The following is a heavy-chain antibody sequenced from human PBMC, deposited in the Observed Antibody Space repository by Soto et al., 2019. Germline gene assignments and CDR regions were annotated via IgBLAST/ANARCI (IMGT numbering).Heavy chain of an antibody. CDR2: IVPLTDIP. Sequence: QVQLVQSGTEVKKPGSSVKVSCKASGGTFKNYPINWVRQAPGQGLEWMGSIVPLTDIPDYAQNFQARLTISADKSTSTAYMELSGLTSDDTAMYFCARSTLVVLKYFESWGQGTLVTVSS. J-gene: IGHJ4*02. V-gene: IGHV1-69*02. CDR3: ARSTLVVLKYFES. CDR1: GGTFKNYP. D-gene: IGHD1-1*01.